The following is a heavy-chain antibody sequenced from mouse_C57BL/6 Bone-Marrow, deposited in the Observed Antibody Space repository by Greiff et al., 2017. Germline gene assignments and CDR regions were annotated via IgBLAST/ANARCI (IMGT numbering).Heavy chain of an antibody. CDR2: IDPANGNT. Sequence: VQLQQSVAELVRPGASVKLSCTASGFHIKNTYMHWVKQRPEQGLEWIGRIDPANGNTKYAPKFQGKATITADTSSNTAYLQLSSLTSEDTAIYYCARGYYAMDYWGQGTSVTVSS. J-gene: IGHJ4*01. V-gene: IGHV14-3*01. CDR3: ARGYYAMDY. CDR1: GFHIKNTY.